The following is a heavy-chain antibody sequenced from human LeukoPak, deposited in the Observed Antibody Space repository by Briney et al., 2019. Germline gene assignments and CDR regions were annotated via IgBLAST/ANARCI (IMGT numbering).Heavy chain of an antibody. J-gene: IGHJ4*02. Sequence: ASVKVSCKASGYTFTSYGISWVRQAPGQGLEWMGWISAYNGNTNYAQKLQGRVTMTTDTSTTTAYMELSSLRSEDTAVYYCARAVLSSSAATYDYWGQGTLVTVSS. CDR1: GYTFTSYG. CDR2: ISAYNGNT. D-gene: IGHD6-6*01. V-gene: IGHV1-18*01. CDR3: ARAVLSSSAATYDY.